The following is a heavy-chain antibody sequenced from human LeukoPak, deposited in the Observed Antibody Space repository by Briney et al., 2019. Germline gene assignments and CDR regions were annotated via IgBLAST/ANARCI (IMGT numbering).Heavy chain of an antibody. J-gene: IGHJ5*02. CDR3: AREVAAAGSNWFDP. Sequence: ASVKVSCKASGYTFTASYMHWVRQAPGQGLECMGWINPNSGGTNYAQKLQGRVTMTTDTSTSTAYMELRSLRSDDTAVYYCAREVAAAGSNWFDPWGQGTLVTVS. D-gene: IGHD6-13*01. V-gene: IGHV1-2*02. CDR2: INPNSGGT. CDR1: GYTFTASY.